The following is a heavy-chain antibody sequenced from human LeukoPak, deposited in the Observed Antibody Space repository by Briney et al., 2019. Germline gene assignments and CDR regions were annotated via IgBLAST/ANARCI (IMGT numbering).Heavy chain of an antibody. V-gene: IGHV1-69*05. D-gene: IGHD3-10*01. Sequence: ASVKVSCKASGGTFSSYAISWVRQAPGQGLEWMGGIIPIFGTANYAQKFQGRVTITTDEFTSTAYMGLSSLRSEDTAVYYCARAGSGSYRGGNWFDPWGQGTLVTVSS. CDR3: ARAGSGSYRGGNWFDP. CDR1: GGTFSSYA. CDR2: IIPIFGTA. J-gene: IGHJ5*02.